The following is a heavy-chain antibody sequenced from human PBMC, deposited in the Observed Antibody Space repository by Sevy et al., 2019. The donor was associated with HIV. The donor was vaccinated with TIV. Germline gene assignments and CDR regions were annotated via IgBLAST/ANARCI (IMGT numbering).Heavy chain of an antibody. CDR2: IYSSGST. D-gene: IGHD3-22*01. J-gene: IGHJ4*02. CDR3: AITYYYDSSGYYFSY. Sequence: GGSLRLSCAASGFTVSSNYMSWVRQAPGKGLEWVSVIYSSGSTYYADSVKGRFTISRDNSKNTLYLQMNSLRAEDTAVYYCAITYYYDSSGYYFSYWGQGTLVTVSS. V-gene: IGHV3-53*01. CDR1: GFTVSSNY.